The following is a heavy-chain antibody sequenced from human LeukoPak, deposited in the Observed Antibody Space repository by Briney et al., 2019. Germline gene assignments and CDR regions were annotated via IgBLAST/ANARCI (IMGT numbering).Heavy chain of an antibody. CDR1: GFTFSSYG. CDR3: ASGYCSSTSCYNIDY. CDR2: IWYDGSNK. Sequence: GRSLRLSCAASGFTFSSYGMHWVRQAPGKGLEWVAVIWYDGSNKYYADSVKGRFTISRDHSKNTLYLQMNSLRAEDTAVYYCASGYCSSTSCYNIDYWGQGTLVTVSS. J-gene: IGHJ4*02. D-gene: IGHD2-2*02. V-gene: IGHV3-33*01.